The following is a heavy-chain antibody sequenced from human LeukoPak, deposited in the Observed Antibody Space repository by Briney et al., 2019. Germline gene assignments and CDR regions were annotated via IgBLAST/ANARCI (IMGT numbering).Heavy chain of an antibody. V-gene: IGHV4-39*01. CDR2: IYHSWRN. CDR1: GGSISSSNYY. Sequence: PSETLSLTCTVSGGSISSSNYYWGWIRQPPGKGLEWIVNIYHSWRNHYNPSLKSRVTIFVDTSKNQFSLKLSSVTATDRAVYYCARHFTSEYSSGWYYVDYWGQGTLVTVSS. D-gene: IGHD6-19*01. J-gene: IGHJ4*02. CDR3: ARHFTSEYSSGWYYVDY.